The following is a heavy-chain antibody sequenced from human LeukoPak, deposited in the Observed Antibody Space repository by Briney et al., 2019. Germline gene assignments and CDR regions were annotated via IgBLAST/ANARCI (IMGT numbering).Heavy chain of an antibody. V-gene: IGHV1-18*01. CDR1: GYTFTSYG. J-gene: IGHJ4*02. D-gene: IGHD3-22*01. Sequence: ASVKVSCKASGYTFTSYGISWVRQAPGQGLEWMGWISAGNGDTKYSQELQDRVTITRDTSATTAYMELSSLRSEDTAVYYCARNTYYYDSSGYYYFDYWGQGTLVTVSS. CDR3: ARNTYYYDSSGYYYFDY. CDR2: ISAGNGDT.